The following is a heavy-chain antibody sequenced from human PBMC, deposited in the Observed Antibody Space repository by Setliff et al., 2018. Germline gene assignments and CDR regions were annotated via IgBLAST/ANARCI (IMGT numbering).Heavy chain of an antibody. V-gene: IGHV4-59*08. CDR1: GDSISRYY. J-gene: IGHJ5*02. CDR2: IQNGGNT. Sequence: SETLSLTCTVSGDSISRYYWSWIRQPPGKGLEWIGYIQNGGNTKYDPSLGSRITMSVDTSKNQFSLKLSSVTAADTAVYYCARSRTLEAGYNWFDPWGQGTLVTVSS. CDR3: ARSRTLEAGYNWFDP.